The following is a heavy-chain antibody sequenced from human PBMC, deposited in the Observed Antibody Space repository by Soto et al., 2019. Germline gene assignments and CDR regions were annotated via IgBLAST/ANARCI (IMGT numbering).Heavy chain of an antibody. CDR1: GFTFSSYA. V-gene: IGHV3-64*01. D-gene: IGHD3-9*01. Sequence: GGSLRLSCAASGFTFSSYAMHWVRQAPGKGLEYVSAISSNGGSTYYANSVKGRFTISRDNSKNTLYLQMNSLRAEDTAVYYCARDYDILTGYHYYYGMDVWGQGTTVTVSS. CDR2: ISSNGGST. J-gene: IGHJ6*02. CDR3: ARDYDILTGYHYYYGMDV.